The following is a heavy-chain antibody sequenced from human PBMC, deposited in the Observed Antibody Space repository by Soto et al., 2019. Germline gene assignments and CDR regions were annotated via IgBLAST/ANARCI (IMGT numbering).Heavy chain of an antibody. CDR3: ASRDPGTSVDY. CDR1: DGSVTSNYW. Sequence: SETLSLTCAVSDGSVTSNYWWTWVRQPPGQGLEWIGEIYRTGSTNYNPSLKSRVTISLDKSENQFSLKVTSLTAADTAVYYCASRDPGTSVDYWGQGTLVTVSS. D-gene: IGHD1-7*01. V-gene: IGHV4-4*02. J-gene: IGHJ4*02. CDR2: IYRTGST.